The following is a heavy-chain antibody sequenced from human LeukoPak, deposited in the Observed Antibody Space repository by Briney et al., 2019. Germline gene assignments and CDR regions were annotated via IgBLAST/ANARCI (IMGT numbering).Heavy chain of an antibody. Sequence: GGSLRLSCAASGCTFSNYAMRWVRQAPGKGLEWVSGISGSGGSTYYADSVKGRFTTSRDNSKNTLYLQMNSLRAEDTAVYYCAKSEHWPALDYWGQGALVTVSS. D-gene: IGHD1-14*01. CDR3: AKSEHWPALDY. CDR2: ISGSGGST. J-gene: IGHJ4*02. CDR1: GCTFSNYA. V-gene: IGHV3-23*01.